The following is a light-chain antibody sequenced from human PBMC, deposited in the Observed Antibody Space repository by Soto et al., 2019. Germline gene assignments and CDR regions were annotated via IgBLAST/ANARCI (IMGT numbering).Light chain of an antibody. CDR3: QHYSTYPFT. CDR1: RSIGSW. V-gene: IGKV1-5*03. Sequence: DIQMTQSPSTQTASVGDRVTIACRASRSIGSWLAWYQQKPGKAPKLLIYKASSLESGVPSRFSGSGSGTEFTLAISGLQPDDLATYYCQHYSTYPFTSGPGTKVEIK. J-gene: IGKJ3*01. CDR2: KAS.